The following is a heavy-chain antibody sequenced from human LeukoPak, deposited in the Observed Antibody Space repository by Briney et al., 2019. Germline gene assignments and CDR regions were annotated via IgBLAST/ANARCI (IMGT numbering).Heavy chain of an antibody. V-gene: IGHV4-39*07. Sequence: SETLSLTCVVSGGSISSSSYYWGWIRQPPGRGLEWIGRIYYMGSPYNNTSLKSRVTISVDTSKNQFSLKLSSVTATDTAVYDCARDRGRYFDYWGQGTLVTVSS. CDR3: ARDRGRYFDY. CDR2: IYYMGSP. CDR1: GGSISSSSYY. J-gene: IGHJ4*02. D-gene: IGHD3-16*01.